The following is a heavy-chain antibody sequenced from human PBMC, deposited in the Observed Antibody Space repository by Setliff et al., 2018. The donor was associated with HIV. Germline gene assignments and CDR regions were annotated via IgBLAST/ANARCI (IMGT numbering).Heavy chain of an antibody. CDR3: ARRPVLHNSGSVFDK. V-gene: IGHV4-39*01. CDR2: IDYSGSA. Sequence: ETLSLTCTVSSGSISSGTYYWSWIRQYPGKGLEWIGYIDYSGSAFYNPSLKSRLTISLDTSKNQFSLKLTSVTAADTAIYYCARRPVLHNSGSVFDKWGQGTLVTVSS. CDR1: SGSISSGTYY. J-gene: IGHJ4*02. D-gene: IGHD6-25*01.